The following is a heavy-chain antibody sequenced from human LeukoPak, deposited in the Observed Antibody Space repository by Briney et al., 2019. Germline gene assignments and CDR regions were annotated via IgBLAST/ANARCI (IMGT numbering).Heavy chain of an antibody. CDR2: IYTGGNT. V-gene: IGHV3-53*01. Sequence: PGGSLRLSCAASGLTFSDAWMNWVRQAPGKGLEWVSTIYTGGNTYYAASVKGRFTISRDFSKNTVFLHMNSLRAEDTAMYYCARGDDSGYYDYFDYWGQGALVTVSS. CDR3: ARGDDSGYYDYFDY. J-gene: IGHJ4*02. D-gene: IGHD3-22*01. CDR1: GLTFSDAW.